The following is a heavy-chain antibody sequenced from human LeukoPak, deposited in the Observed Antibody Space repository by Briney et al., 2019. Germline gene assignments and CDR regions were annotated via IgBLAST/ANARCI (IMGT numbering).Heavy chain of an antibody. J-gene: IGHJ6*03. CDR1: GYTFTGYY. V-gene: IGHV1-2*02. Sequence: VASVKVSCKASGYTFTGYYMHWVRQAPGQGLEWMGWINPNSGGTNYAQKFQGRVTITRDTSATTAYMELSNLRSEDMALYYCARGRGPPNTNRDFYYYYYMDVWGTGTTVTVSS. D-gene: IGHD3-10*01. CDR2: INPNSGGT. CDR3: ARGRGPPNTNRDFYYYYYMDV.